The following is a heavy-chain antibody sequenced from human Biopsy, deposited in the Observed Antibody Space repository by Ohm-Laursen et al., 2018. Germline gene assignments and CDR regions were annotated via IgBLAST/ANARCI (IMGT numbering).Heavy chain of an antibody. J-gene: IGHJ4*02. D-gene: IGHD4-23*01. V-gene: IGHV3-21*01. CDR3: ARDGDSTVGLGDFDF. Sequence: SLRLSCTASGFTFTNYTMNWVRQAPGKGLEWVSTISSGSSYIYYADSVKGRFTISRDNAKKSLYLQMNSLRAEDRAVYYWARDGDSTVGLGDFDFWGQGTLVTVSS. CDR1: GFTFTNYT. CDR2: ISSGSSYI.